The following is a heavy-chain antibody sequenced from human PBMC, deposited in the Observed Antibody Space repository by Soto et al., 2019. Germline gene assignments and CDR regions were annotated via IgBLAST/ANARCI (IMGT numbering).Heavy chain of an antibody. Sequence: QVQLVQSGAEVKKPGSSVKVSCKASGGTFSSYAISWVRQAPGQGLEWMGGIIPIFGTANYAQKFQGRVTITADKSTSTAYMELSSLRSEDTAVYYCARTGEPKHTDSSGYYSPPYYFDYWGQGTLVTVSS. CDR1: GGTFSSYA. D-gene: IGHD3-22*01. J-gene: IGHJ4*02. V-gene: IGHV1-69*06. CDR3: ARTGEPKHTDSSGYYSPPYYFDY. CDR2: IIPIFGTA.